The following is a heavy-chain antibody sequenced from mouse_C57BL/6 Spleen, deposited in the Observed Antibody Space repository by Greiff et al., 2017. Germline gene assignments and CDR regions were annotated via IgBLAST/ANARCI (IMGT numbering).Heavy chain of an antibody. D-gene: IGHD1-1*01. V-gene: IGHV1-39*01. J-gene: IGHJ4*01. CDR1: GYSFTDYN. Sequence: VQLQQSGPELVKPGASVKISCKASGYSFTDYNMNWVKQSNGKSLEWIGVINPNYGTTSYNQKFKGKATLTVDQSSSTAYMQLYSLTSEDSAVYYCARGYYGSSRYYAMDYWGQGTSVTVSS. CDR2: INPNYGTT. CDR3: ARGYYGSSRYYAMDY.